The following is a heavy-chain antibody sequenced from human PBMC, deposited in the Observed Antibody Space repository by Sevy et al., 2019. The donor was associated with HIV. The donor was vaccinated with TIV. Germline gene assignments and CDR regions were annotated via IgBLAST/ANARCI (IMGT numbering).Heavy chain of an antibody. CDR2: IYHSGST. CDR1: GGSISSSSYY. J-gene: IGHJ5*01. V-gene: IGHV4-39*01. D-gene: IGHD6-25*01. Sequence: SETLSLTCTVSGGSISSSSYYWGWIRQPPGKGLEWIGTIYHSGSTYYNPSLKSRVTISVDTSKDQFSLKFTSVTAADTSLYYCARVSWYSSGWLWFDNWGHGTLVTVSS. CDR3: ARVSWYSSGWLWFDN.